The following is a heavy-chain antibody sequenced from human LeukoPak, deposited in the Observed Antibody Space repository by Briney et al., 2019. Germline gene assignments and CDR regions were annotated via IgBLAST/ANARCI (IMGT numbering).Heavy chain of an antibody. CDR2: IIPILGIA. CDR1: GGTFSSYA. D-gene: IGHD3-22*01. CDR3: ARDQGSITMIVVTYYFDY. Sequence: GASVKVSCKASGGTFSSYAINWVRQAPGQGLEWMGRIIPILGIANHAQKFQGRVTITADKSTSTAYMELSSLRSEDTAVYYCARDQGSITMIVVTYYFDYWGQGTLVTVSS. J-gene: IGHJ4*02. V-gene: IGHV1-69*04.